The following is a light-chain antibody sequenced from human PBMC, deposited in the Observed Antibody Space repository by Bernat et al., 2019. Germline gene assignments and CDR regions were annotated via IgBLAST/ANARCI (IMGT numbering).Light chain of an antibody. V-gene: IGKV3-15*01. J-gene: IGKJ4*01. Sequence: EIMMTLSPATLSVSPGERATLSCRASQNVDSNLAWYQQQPGQAPRLLIYASSTRATGIPARFSGSGSGTEFTLTISSLQSEDFAVYYCQQYNNWPPLTFGGGTKVDMK. CDR1: QNVDSN. CDR2: ASS. CDR3: QQYNNWPPLT.